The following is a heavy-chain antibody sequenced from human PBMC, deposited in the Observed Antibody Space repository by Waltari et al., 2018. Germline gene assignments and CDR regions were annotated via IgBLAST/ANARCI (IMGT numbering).Heavy chain of an antibody. D-gene: IGHD3-3*01. CDR2: IYSGGRT. Sequence: EVQLVASGGGLIQPGGSLRLSCAASGFTVSRNSINWVRRAPGKGLDWVSVIYSGGRTYYADSVKGRFTISRDNSKNTLYLQMNSLRAEDTAVYYCARVRYAWNFDFWSGAYNWFDPWGQGTLVTVSS. V-gene: IGHV3-53*01. CDR3: ARVRYAWNFDFWSGAYNWFDP. J-gene: IGHJ5*02. CDR1: GFTVSRNS.